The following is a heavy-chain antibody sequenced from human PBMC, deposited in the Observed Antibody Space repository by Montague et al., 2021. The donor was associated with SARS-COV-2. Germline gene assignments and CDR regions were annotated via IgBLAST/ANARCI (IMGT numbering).Heavy chain of an antibody. CDR1: GDSVASNRAT. CDR3: VRGIEAAGSYDY. J-gene: IGHJ4*02. V-gene: IGHV6-1*01. CDR2: TYYRSMWKS. D-gene: IGHD6-13*01. Sequence: CAISGDSVASNRATWNWIRQSPSRGLEWLGRTYYRSMWKSDYAXXXKRRIAINPDTSKNQFSLQLSSVTPEDTALYYCVRGIEAAGSYDYWGQGTLVTVSS.